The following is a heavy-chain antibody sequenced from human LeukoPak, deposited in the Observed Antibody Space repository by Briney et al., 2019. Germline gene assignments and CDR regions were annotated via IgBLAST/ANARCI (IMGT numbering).Heavy chain of an antibody. CDR1: GYTFTNYD. Sequence: GASVRVSCKASGYTFTNYDINWVRQATGQGLEWMGWMNPYSGNTGYAQKFQGRVTMTRNTSINTAYIELSSLESEDTAVYHCARVPAARDFGYWGQGTPVIVSS. CDR3: ARVPAARDFGY. V-gene: IGHV1-8*01. D-gene: IGHD2-15*01. CDR2: MNPYSGNT. J-gene: IGHJ4*02.